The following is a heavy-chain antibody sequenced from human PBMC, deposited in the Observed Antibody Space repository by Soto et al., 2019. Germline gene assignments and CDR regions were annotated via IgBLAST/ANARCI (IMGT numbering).Heavy chain of an antibody. CDR1: GFTFSSYG. J-gene: IGHJ4*02. CDR3: ARDMTTVTTSNFDY. D-gene: IGHD4-17*01. Sequence: QVQLVESGGGVVQPGRSLRLSCAASGFTFSSYGMHWVRQAPGKGLEWVAGIWYDGSNKYYADSVKGRFTISRDNSKNTLYLQMNSLRAEDTAVYYCARDMTTVTTSNFDYWGQGTLVTVSS. V-gene: IGHV3-33*01. CDR2: IWYDGSNK.